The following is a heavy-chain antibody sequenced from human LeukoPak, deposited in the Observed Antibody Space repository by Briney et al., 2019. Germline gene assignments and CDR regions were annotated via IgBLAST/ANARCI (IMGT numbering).Heavy chain of an antibody. CDR2: ISASSGKT. J-gene: IGHJ3*02. CDR1: GYTFSSHG. CDR3: ARAYCGSTSCYFDI. D-gene: IGHD2-2*01. V-gene: IGHV1-18*01. Sequence: ASVRVSFKTSGYTFSSHGITWVRQAPGQGLEWMGWISASSGKTNIAQNLQGRVTMTTDTSTSTAYMDLRSLRSDDTAVYYCARAYCGSTSCYFDIWGQGTMVTVSS.